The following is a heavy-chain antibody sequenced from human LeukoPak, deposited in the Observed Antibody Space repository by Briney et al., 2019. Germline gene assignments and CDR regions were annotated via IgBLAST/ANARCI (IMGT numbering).Heavy chain of an antibody. D-gene: IGHD3-10*01. J-gene: IGHJ6*02. CDR2: MYYSGTT. V-gene: IGHV4-59*05. Sequence: SETLSLTCTVSGGSISSYYWSWIRQPPGKGLEWIGSMYYSGTTYFNPSLKSRLTISVDTSKNQFSLKLSSVTAADTAVYYCARHSPPYYGSGSYMDVWGQGTTVTVSS. CDR1: GGSISSYY. CDR3: ARHSPPYYGSGSYMDV.